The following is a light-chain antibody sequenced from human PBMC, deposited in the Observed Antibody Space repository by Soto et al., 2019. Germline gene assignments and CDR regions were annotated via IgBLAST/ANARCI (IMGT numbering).Light chain of an antibody. CDR2: GAS. CDR1: QSFSSSY. Sequence: EIVLTQSPGTLSLSPGERAALSCSASQSFSSSYLAWYQQKPGQAPRLLIYGASSRAAGTPDRFSGSGSGTDFTLTISSLEPEDFAVYYCQQRSNWPPEITFGQGTRLEIK. CDR3: QQRSNWPPEIT. V-gene: IGKV3D-20*02. J-gene: IGKJ5*01.